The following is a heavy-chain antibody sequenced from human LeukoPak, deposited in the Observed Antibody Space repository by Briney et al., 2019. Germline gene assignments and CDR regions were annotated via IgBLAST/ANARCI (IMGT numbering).Heavy chain of an antibody. D-gene: IGHD3-22*01. Sequence: GGSLRLSCAASGFTFSSYGMHWVRQAPGKGLEWVAVISYDGSNKYYADSVKGRFTISRDNSKNTLYLQMNSLRAEDTAVYYCARDHYYDSSGYPPYGMDVWGQGTTVTVSS. V-gene: IGHV3-30*19. CDR3: ARDHYYDSSGYPPYGMDV. CDR2: ISYDGSNK. CDR1: GFTFSSYG. J-gene: IGHJ6*02.